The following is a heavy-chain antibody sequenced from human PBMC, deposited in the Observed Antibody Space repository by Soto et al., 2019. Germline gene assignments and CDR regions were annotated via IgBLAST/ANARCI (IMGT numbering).Heavy chain of an antibody. CDR1: GFTFSNAW. V-gene: IGHV3-15*01. D-gene: IGHD1-26*01. Sequence: GESLKISCAVSGFTFSNAWMSWVRQAPGKGLEWVGRIKSKTDGGTTDYAPPVKGRFIISRDDSKDMLYLQMNSLKSDDTALYYCITDGGNFPFGYWGQGTLVTVSS. CDR2: IKSKTDGGTT. CDR3: ITDGGNFPFGY. J-gene: IGHJ4*02.